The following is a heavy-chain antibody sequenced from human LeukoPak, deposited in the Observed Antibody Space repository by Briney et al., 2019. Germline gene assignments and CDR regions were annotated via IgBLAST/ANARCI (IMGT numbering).Heavy chain of an antibody. CDR3: ARVRVRAVIITYYYYGMDV. Sequence: GGSLRLSCAASGFTFSSYAMHWVRQAPGKGLQWVAVVSFDGGDKYYANSVKGRFTISRDNSKNTLYLQMNSLRPDDTAVYYCARVRVRAVIITYYYYGMDVWGQGTTVTVSS. CDR1: GFTFSSYA. V-gene: IGHV3-30*04. CDR2: VSFDGGDK. J-gene: IGHJ6*02. D-gene: IGHD3-10*01.